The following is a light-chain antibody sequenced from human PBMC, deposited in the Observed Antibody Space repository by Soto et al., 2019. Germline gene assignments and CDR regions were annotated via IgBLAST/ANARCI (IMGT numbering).Light chain of an antibody. V-gene: IGLV1-44*01. J-gene: IGLJ1*01. CDR3: AAWDASLNGYV. CDR1: SSNIGSKT. Sequence: QPVLTQPPSASGTPGQRVTISCSGSSSNIGSKTVNWYQQLPGTVPKLLIYNSYQRPSGVPDRFSGSKSGTSASLAISGPQSEDEADYYCAAWDASLNGYVFGAGTKLTVL. CDR2: NSY.